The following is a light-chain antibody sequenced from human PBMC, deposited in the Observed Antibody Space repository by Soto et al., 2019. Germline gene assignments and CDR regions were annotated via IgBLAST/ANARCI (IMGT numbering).Light chain of an antibody. V-gene: IGKV3-20*01. CDR1: QTVSKNY. Sequence: EIVLTQSPVTLSLSPGEGATLSCRASQTVSKNYLAWYHQKPGQAPGLLIYAASTRATGIPDRFSGSGSGTDFTLTISRLEPEDFAVFYCQQYGASPEWTFGQGTKVDI. CDR3: QQYGASPEWT. J-gene: IGKJ1*01. CDR2: AAS.